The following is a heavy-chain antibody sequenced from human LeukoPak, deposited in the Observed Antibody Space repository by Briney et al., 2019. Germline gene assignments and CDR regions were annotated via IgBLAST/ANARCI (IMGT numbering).Heavy chain of an antibody. D-gene: IGHD3-10*01. J-gene: IGHJ4*02. CDR1: GFTVSSNY. Sequence: GGSLRLSCAASGFTVSSNYMNWVRQAPGKGLEWVSVIYSGGATYYADSVKGRFTVSRDNSKNTLYLQMNSLSAGDTAVYYCARGLSASGRHYDCWGQGTPVTVSS. CDR3: ARGLSASGRHYDC. CDR2: IYSGGAT. V-gene: IGHV3-53*01.